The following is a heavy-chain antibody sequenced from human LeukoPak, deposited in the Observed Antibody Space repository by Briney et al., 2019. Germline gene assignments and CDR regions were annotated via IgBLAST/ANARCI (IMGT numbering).Heavy chain of an antibody. Sequence: SETLSLTCNVSGYSISSGYYWGWIRQPPGKGLQWIGTIYHSGSTYYNPSLKSRVTISVDTSKNQFSLKLSSVTAADTAVYYCARVGPITKGAATHNWFDPWGQGTLVTVSS. CDR2: IYHSGST. D-gene: IGHD3-10*01. CDR3: ARVGPITKGAATHNWFDP. CDR1: GYSISSGYY. J-gene: IGHJ5*02. V-gene: IGHV4-38-2*02.